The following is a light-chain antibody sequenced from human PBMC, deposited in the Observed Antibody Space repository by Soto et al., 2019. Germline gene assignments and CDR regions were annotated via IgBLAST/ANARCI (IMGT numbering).Light chain of an antibody. V-gene: IGKV1-5*03. CDR2: KAS. J-gene: IGKJ2*01. Sequence: DIPMTQSPSTLSASVGDRVTITCRASQSIGSWLAWYQQKPGKAPKLLIYKASNSESGVPSRFSGSGSGTEFTLSISSLQPDDFATYYCQQYNSYSRYTFGQGTKLEIK. CDR3: QQYNSYSRYT. CDR1: QSIGSW.